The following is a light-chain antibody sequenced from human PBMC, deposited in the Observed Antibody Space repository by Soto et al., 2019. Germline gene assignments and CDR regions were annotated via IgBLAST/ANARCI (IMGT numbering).Light chain of an antibody. CDR2: VAS. CDR1: QSVSRSY. V-gene: IGKV3-20*01. Sequence: EIVFTQTPGTLSLSPGERATLSCRASQSVSRSYLAWYQQKPGEAPRLLIYVASSRATGIPDRFSGRGSGTDFTLTIRRLEPEDFSVYYCQQYGSYPLTFGGGTKVDIK. CDR3: QQYGSYPLT. J-gene: IGKJ4*01.